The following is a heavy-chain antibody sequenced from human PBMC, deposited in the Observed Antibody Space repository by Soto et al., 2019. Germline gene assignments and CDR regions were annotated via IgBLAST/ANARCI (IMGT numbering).Heavy chain of an antibody. J-gene: IGHJ4*02. D-gene: IGHD5-18*01. CDR2: IYSGGST. Sequence: SLRLSCAASGFTVSSNYMSWVRQAPGKGLEWVSVIYSGGSTYYADSVKDRFTISRDNSKNTLYLQMNGLRAEDTAVYYCARGVSRLLQLWFVFDYSGQGTLVTVSS. CDR3: ARGVSRLLQLWFVFDY. V-gene: IGHV3-53*01. CDR1: GFTVSSNY.